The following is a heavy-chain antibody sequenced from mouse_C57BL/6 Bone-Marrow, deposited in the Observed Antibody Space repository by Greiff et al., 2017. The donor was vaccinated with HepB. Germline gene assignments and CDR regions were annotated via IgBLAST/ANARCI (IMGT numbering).Heavy chain of an antibody. V-gene: IGHV1-47*01. CDR2: FHPYNDDT. J-gene: IGHJ3*01. Sequence: QVQLQQSGAELVKPGASVKMSCKASGYTFTTYPIEWMKQNHGKSLEWIGNFHPYNDDTKYNEKFKGKATLTVEKSSSTAYLELSRLTSDDSAVYYCARHYYGSSYVGWFAYWGQGTLVTVSA. CDR1: GYTFTTYP. D-gene: IGHD1-1*01. CDR3: ARHYYGSSYVGWFAY.